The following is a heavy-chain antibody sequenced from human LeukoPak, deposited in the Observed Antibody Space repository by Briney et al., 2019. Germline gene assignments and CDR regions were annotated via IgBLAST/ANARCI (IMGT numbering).Heavy chain of an antibody. CDR3: ARDASEYDFWSGYYRAIDY. V-gene: IGHV1-18*01. CDR1: GYTFSTYG. J-gene: IGHJ4*02. Sequence: ASVKVSCKASGYTFSTYGINWVRQAPGQGLEWMGWISAYNGNTNYAQKLQGRVTMTTDTSTSTAYMELRSLRSDDTAVYYCARDASEYDFWSGYYRAIDYWGQGTLVTVSS. D-gene: IGHD3-3*01. CDR2: ISAYNGNT.